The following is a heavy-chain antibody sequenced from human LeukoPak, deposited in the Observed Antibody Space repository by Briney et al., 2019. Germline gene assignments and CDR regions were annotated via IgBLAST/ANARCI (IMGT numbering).Heavy chain of an antibody. V-gene: IGHV3-74*01. CDR3: ARMTAHAFDI. CDR1: GFTFSSYG. D-gene: IGHD2-21*02. J-gene: IGHJ3*02. CDR2: INGDGGRT. Sequence: GGSLRLSCAASGFTFSSYGMHWVRQAPGKGLVWVSCINGDGGRTNYADSVKGRFTISRDNAKNTLYLQMSSLRAEDTAVYYCARMTAHAFDIWGQGTMVTVSS.